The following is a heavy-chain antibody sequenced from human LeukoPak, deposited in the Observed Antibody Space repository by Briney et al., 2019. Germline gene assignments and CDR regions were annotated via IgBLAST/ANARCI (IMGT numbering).Heavy chain of an antibody. J-gene: IGHJ3*02. CDR2: ISYDGSNK. D-gene: IGHD5-24*01. CDR3: ARGAQRHAFDI. Sequence: GRSLRLSCAASGFTFSSYAMHWVCQAPGKGLEWVAVISYDGSNKYYADSVKGRFTISRDNSKNTLYLQMNSLRAEDTAVYYCARGAQRHAFDIWGQGTMVTVSS. CDR1: GFTFSSYA. V-gene: IGHV3-30-3*01.